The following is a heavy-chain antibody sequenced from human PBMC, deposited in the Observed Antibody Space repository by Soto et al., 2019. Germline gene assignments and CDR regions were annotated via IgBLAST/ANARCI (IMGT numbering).Heavy chain of an antibody. Sequence: EVQLVESGGGLVQPGRSLRLSCAASGFTFDDYAMHWVRQAPGKGLEWVSRINSEGSGISYADSVKGRFTISRDNAKNTLYLQMNSLRAEDTAVYYCTKDPYITIFGVGGWFDPWGQGTLVTVSS. D-gene: IGHD3-3*01. V-gene: IGHV3-9*01. CDR2: INSEGSGI. CDR3: TKDPYITIFGVGGWFDP. J-gene: IGHJ5*02. CDR1: GFTFDDYA.